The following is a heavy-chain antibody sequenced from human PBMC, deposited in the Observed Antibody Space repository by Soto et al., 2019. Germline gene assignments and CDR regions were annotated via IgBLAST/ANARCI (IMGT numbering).Heavy chain of an antibody. CDR3: AEGGDFSLYYYYGMDV. J-gene: IGHJ6*02. V-gene: IGHV3-23*01. CDR1: GFTFSSYA. CDR2: ISGSGGST. Sequence: EVQLLESGGGLVQPGGSLRLSCAASGFTFSSYAMSWVRQAPGKGLEWVSAISGSGGSTYYADSVKGRFTISRDNSKNTRYLQMKSLRAEDTAVYYCAEGGDFSLYYYYGMDVWGQGTTVTVSS. D-gene: IGHD3-3*01.